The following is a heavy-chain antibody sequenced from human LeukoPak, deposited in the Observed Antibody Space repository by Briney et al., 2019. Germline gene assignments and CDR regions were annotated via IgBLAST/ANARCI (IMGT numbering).Heavy chain of an antibody. Sequence: EASVKVSCKASGGTFSSYAISWVRQAPGQGLEWMGGIIPTFGTTNYAPKFQGRVTITTDESTSTAYMELGSLRSEDTAVYYCARDHGDGYNPGYRSFDYWGQGTLVTVSS. CDR3: ARDHGDGYNPGYRSFDY. J-gene: IGHJ4*02. CDR1: GGTFSSYA. V-gene: IGHV1-69*05. CDR2: IIPTFGTT. D-gene: IGHD5-24*01.